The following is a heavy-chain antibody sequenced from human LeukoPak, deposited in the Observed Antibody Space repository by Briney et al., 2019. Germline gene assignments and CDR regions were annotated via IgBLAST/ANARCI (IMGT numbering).Heavy chain of an antibody. CDR2: IYHSGST. CDR1: GGSISKTNW. D-gene: IGHD6-6*01. Sequence: SGTLSLTCAVSGGSISKTNWWSWVRQSLGKGLEWIGEIYHSGSTNYNPSLKSRVTISVDKSKNQFSLKLSSVTAADTAVYYCARDVGARLPGYWGQGTLVTVSS. CDR3: ARDVGARLPGY. V-gene: IGHV4-4*02. J-gene: IGHJ4*02.